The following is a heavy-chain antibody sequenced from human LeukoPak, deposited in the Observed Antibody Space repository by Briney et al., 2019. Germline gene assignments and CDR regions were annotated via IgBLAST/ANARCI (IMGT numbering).Heavy chain of an antibody. CDR3: ATYRQVLLPFES. D-gene: IGHD2/OR15-2a*01. V-gene: IGHV3-23*01. Sequence: GGSLRLSCAASGFTFSTFAMIWVRQPPGKGPEWVSSIFPSGGEIHYADSVRGRFTISRDNSKSTLSLQMNSLRAEDTAIYYCATYRQVLLPFESWGQGTLVTVSS. J-gene: IGHJ4*02. CDR1: GFTFSTFA. CDR2: IFPSGGEI.